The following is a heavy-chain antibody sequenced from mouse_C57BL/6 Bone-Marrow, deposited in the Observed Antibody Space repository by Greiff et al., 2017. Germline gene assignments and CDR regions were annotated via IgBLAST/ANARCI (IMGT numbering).Heavy chain of an antibody. D-gene: IGHD2-5*01. CDR3: ARGAYYSNPRAMDY. J-gene: IGHJ4*01. CDR2: IYPSDIET. CDR1: GYTFTSYW. V-gene: IGHV1-61*01. Sequence: QVQLQQPGAELVRPGSSVKLSCKASGYTFTSYWMDWVKQRPGQGLEWIGNIYPSDIETHYNQKFKDKATLTVDKSSSTAYMQLSSLTSEDSAVYYCARGAYYSNPRAMDYWGQGTSVTVSS.